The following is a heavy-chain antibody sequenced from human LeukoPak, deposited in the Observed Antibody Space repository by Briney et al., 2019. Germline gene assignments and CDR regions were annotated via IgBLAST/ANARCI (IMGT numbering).Heavy chain of an antibody. CDR3: ATGILWFGEFFNWFDP. D-gene: IGHD3-10*01. CDR2: FDPEDGET. J-gene: IGHJ5*02. V-gene: IGHV1-24*01. Sequence: ASVKVSCKVSGYTLTELSMHLVRQAPGKGLEWMGGFDPEDGETIYAQKFQGRVTMTEDTSTDTAYMELSSLRSEDTAVYYCATGILWFGEFFNWFDPWGQGTLVTVSS. CDR1: GYTLTELS.